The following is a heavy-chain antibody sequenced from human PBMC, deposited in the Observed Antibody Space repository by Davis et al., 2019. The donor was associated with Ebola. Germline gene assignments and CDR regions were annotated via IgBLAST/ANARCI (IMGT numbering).Heavy chain of an antibody. CDR2: ISYDGSNK. V-gene: IGHV3-30-3*01. J-gene: IGHJ4*02. D-gene: IGHD1-26*01. CDR3: ARDPGSGSYFDS. Sequence: GESPKLSCAASGFTFSSYAMHWVRQAPGKGLEWVAVISYDGSNKYYADSVKGRFTISRDNSKNTLYLQMNSLRAEDTAVYYCARDPGSGSYFDSWGQGTLVTVSS. CDR1: GFTFSSYA.